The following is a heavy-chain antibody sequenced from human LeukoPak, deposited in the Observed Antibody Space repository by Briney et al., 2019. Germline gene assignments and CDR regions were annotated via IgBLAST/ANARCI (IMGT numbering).Heavy chain of an antibody. D-gene: IGHD3-10*01. CDR1: GYTFINNW. CDR2: INPTGTGT. V-gene: IGHV1-46*01. CDR3: ARDNSVGDIAWWFDP. J-gene: IGHJ5*02. Sequence: ASVKVSCKASGYTFINNWMHWVRQAPGQGLEWIGLINPTGTGTLYAQKFQGRVNMTRDMSTITDYIELSSLRSEDTAVYYCARDNSVGDIAWWFDPWGQGTLVTVSS.